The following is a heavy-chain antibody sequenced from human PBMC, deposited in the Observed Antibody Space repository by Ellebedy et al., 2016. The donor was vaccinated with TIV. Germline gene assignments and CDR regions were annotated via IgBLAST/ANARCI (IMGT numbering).Heavy chain of an antibody. Sequence: GESLKISCAASGFSISSYTIHWVRQAPRTGLEWVSSISSSTGNIYSADSVRCRFTISSDTAKNSLYLQMYSLRDEDTAVYFCARDGVSSSSKMVYWGQGTLVTVSS. D-gene: IGHD6-6*01. V-gene: IGHV3-48*02. CDR1: GFSISSYT. J-gene: IGHJ4*02. CDR2: ISSSTGNI. CDR3: ARDGVSSSSKMVY.